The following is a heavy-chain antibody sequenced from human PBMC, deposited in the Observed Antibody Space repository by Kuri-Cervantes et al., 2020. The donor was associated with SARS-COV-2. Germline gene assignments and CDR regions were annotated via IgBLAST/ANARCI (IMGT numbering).Heavy chain of an antibody. Sequence: SETLSLTCTVSGASISSSSYYWDWNRQPPGKGLEWIGSIYYTGSTYYNPSLKSRVTISVDTSKNQFSLKLSSVTAADTAVYYCARVGGQVAGTLYFQHWGQGTLVTVSS. CDR3: ARVGGQVAGTLYFQH. CDR1: GASISSSSYY. D-gene: IGHD6-19*01. J-gene: IGHJ1*01. V-gene: IGHV4-39*01. CDR2: IYYTGST.